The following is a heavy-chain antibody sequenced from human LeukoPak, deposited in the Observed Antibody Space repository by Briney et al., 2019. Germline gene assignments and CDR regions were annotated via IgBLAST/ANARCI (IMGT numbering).Heavy chain of an antibody. Sequence: GGSLRLSCAASGFTFSSYSMNWVRRAPGKGLEWVSSISSSSSYIYYADSVKGRFTISRDNAKNSLYLQMNSLRAEDTAVYYCARDAARYDSSGYYYYYYMDVWGKGTTVTVSS. J-gene: IGHJ6*03. CDR1: GFTFSSYS. CDR2: ISSSSSYI. CDR3: ARDAARYDSSGYYYYYYMDV. D-gene: IGHD3-22*01. V-gene: IGHV3-21*01.